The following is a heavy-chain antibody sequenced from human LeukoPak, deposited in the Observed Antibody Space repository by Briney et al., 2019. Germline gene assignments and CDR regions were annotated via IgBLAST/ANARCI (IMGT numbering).Heavy chain of an antibody. J-gene: IGHJ3*02. CDR2: ISSSSSYI. V-gene: IGHV3-21*01. CDR1: GFTFSSYS. Sequence: GGSLRLSCAASGFTFSSYSMNWVRQAPGKGLEWVSSISSSSSYIYYADSVKGRFTISRDNAKNSLYLQMNSLRAEDTAVYYCARDIGSGWSSWAFDIWGQGTMVTVSS. D-gene: IGHD6-19*01. CDR3: ARDIGSGWSSWAFDI.